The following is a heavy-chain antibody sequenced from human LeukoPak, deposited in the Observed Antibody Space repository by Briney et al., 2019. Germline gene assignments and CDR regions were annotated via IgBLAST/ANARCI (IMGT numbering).Heavy chain of an antibody. CDR1: GFTFSSYW. J-gene: IGHJ5*02. CDR3: ARVPSLSTVTYNWFHP. CDR2: IKQDGGEK. D-gene: IGHD4-17*01. V-gene: IGHV3-7*01. Sequence: GESLRLSCAASGFTFSSYWMSWVRQAPGKGLEGVGNIKQDGGEKYYVDSVKGRFTISRDNANNSLYLQLHRLRAEDTAVYYCARVPSLSTVTYNWFHPWGQGTLVTVSS.